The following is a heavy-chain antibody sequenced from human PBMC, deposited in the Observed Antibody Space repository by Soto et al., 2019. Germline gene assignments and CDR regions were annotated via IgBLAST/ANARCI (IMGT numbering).Heavy chain of an antibody. Sequence: ASVKVSCKTSGYIFTGYYMHWVRQAPGQGLEWMGWINPNSGGTNYAQKFQGWVTMTRDTSISTAYMELSRLRSDDTAVYYCARAQPLFSGSYFPWGQGTLVTVSS. V-gene: IGHV1-2*04. CDR2: INPNSGGT. D-gene: IGHD3-10*01. J-gene: IGHJ5*02. CDR1: GYIFTGYY. CDR3: ARAQPLFSGSYFP.